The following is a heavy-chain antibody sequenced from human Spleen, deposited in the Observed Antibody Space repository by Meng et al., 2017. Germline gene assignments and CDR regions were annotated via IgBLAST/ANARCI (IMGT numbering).Heavy chain of an antibody. Sequence: QLQLQESGSGLVKPSQTLSLTCAVSGGSISTSGYYWGWIRQAPGKGLEWIGSVGHSGFTYYTPSVKSRITVSIDTSRNEFYLKLTSVTAADTAVYFCVRSSAWVRTGFDPWGQGTLVTVSS. D-gene: IGHD3-22*01. CDR1: GGSISTSGYY. CDR2: VGHSGFT. CDR3: VRSSAWVRTGFDP. V-gene: IGHV4-30-2*03. J-gene: IGHJ5*02.